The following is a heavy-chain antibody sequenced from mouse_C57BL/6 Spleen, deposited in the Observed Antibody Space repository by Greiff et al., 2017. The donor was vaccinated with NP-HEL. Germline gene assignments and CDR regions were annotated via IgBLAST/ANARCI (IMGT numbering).Heavy chain of an antibody. J-gene: IGHJ4*01. CDR3: ARRGYDYEGVYAMDY. V-gene: IGHV1-55*01. D-gene: IGHD2-4*01. Sequence: QVQLKQPGAELVKPGASVKMSCKASGYTFTSYWITWVKQRPGQGLEWIGDIYPGSGSTNYNEKFKSKATLTVDTSSSTAYMQLSSLTSEDSAVYYCARRGYDYEGVYAMDYWGQGTSVTVSS. CDR1: GYTFTSYW. CDR2: IYPGSGST.